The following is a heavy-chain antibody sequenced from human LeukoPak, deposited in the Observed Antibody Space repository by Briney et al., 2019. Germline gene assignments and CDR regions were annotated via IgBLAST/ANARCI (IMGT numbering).Heavy chain of an antibody. CDR2: ISPYNGNT. J-gene: IGHJ4*02. Sequence: ASVKVSRKASGYSFTNYGISWVRQAPGQGLEWMGWISPYNGNTNYAQKFQGRVTVTTDTSTSTAYMELRSLRSDDTAVYYCTRTVLDCTNGVCYDYWGQGTLVTVSS. CDR1: GYSFTNYG. CDR3: TRTVLDCTNGVCYDY. V-gene: IGHV1-18*01. D-gene: IGHD2-8*01.